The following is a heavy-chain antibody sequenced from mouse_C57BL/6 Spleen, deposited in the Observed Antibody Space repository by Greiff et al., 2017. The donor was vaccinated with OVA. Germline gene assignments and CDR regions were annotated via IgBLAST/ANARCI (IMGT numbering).Heavy chain of an antibody. D-gene: IGHD3-3*01. Sequence: VQLQQPGAELVKPGASVKLSCKASGYTFTSYWMQWVKQRPGQGLEWIGEIGPSDSYTNYKQKFKGKATLTVDTSSRNTYMQLSRLTSAASAVYSCARHARAYTMDYWGQGTSVTVSS. CDR3: ARHARAYTMDY. V-gene: IGHV1-50*01. CDR2: IGPSDSYT. J-gene: IGHJ4*01. CDR1: GYTFTSYW.